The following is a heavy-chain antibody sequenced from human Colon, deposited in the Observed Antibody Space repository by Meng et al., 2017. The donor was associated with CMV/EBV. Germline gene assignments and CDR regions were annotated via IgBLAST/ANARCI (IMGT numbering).Heavy chain of an antibody. V-gene: IGHV3-21*01. D-gene: IGHD5-18*01. CDR2: VSGSSSYI. Sequence: GGSLRLSCAASGFTFNMNSMNWVRQTPGKGLEWVASVSGSSSYIYHANSVKGRFTLSRDNAQDSLFLQMDSLRVEDTAIYYCVRNDLDIQTNPSFDFWGLGTLVTVSS. CDR1: GFTFNMNS. J-gene: IGHJ4*02. CDR3: VRNDLDIQTNPSFDF.